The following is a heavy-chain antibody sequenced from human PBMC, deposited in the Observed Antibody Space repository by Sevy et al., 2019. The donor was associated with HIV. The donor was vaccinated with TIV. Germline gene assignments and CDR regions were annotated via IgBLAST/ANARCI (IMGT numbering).Heavy chain of an antibody. J-gene: IGHJ4*02. CDR2: VSGSGGST. CDR3: ARGVYSSSWYGGGDY. Sequence: GVSLRLSCAASGFTFKNFAMSWVRQAPGKGLEWVSGVSGSGGSTYYADSVKGRFTISRDNSKNTLYLQVNSLRAEDTAVYYWARGVYSSSWYGGGDYWGQGTLVTVSS. CDR1: GFTFKNFA. V-gene: IGHV3-23*01. D-gene: IGHD6-13*01.